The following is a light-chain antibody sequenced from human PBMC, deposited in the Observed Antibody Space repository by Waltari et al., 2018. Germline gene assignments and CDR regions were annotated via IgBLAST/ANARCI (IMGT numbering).Light chain of an antibody. J-gene: IGKJ1*01. CDR1: QAFLYCSLNNTY. V-gene: IGKV4-1*01. CDR2: WSS. CDR3: QQYYSTPRT. Sequence: IMMTQSPDSLAVSVGEGTTINCTSSQAFLYCSLNNTYFAWYQKKPGHPPKLLIYWSSSRESGVPGRFRAGGSGTDFTLTISSLQAVYVAVYYCQQYYSTPRTFRQRTKVEIK.